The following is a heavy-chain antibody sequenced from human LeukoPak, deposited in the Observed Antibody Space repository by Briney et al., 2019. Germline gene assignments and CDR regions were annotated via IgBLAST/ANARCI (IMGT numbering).Heavy chain of an antibody. CDR2: IYYSGST. CDR3: ARANRLWFGELSHFDY. CDR1: GGSFSGYY. Sequence: SETLSLTCAVYGGSFSGYYWSWIRQPPGKGLEWIGYIYYSGSTNYNPSLKSRVTISVDTSKNQFSLKLSSVTAADTAVYYCARANRLWFGELSHFDYWGQGTLVTVSS. J-gene: IGHJ4*02. D-gene: IGHD3-10*01. V-gene: IGHV4-59*01.